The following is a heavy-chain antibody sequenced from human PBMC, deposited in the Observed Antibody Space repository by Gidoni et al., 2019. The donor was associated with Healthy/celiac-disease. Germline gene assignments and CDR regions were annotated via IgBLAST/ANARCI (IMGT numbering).Heavy chain of an antibody. CDR3: AKDHGDYDRTPSLDY. D-gene: IGHD3-22*01. J-gene: IGHJ4*02. Sequence: EVQLVESGGGLVQPGRSLRLSCASSGFTFDDYAMNWVRQDPGKGMECVSGISWNSGSIGYEDSVKGRFTISRDNAKNSLYLQMNSLRAEDTALYYCAKDHGDYDRTPSLDYWGQGTLVTVSS. CDR2: ISWNSGSI. V-gene: IGHV3-9*01. CDR1: GFTFDDYA.